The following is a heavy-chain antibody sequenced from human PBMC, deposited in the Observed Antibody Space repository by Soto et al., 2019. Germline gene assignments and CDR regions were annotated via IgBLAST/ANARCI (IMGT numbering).Heavy chain of an antibody. D-gene: IGHD7-27*01. J-gene: IGHJ6*02. V-gene: IGHV3-30*18. CDR3: AKDLLGPGRAYGMDV. CDR2: ISYDGSNK. CDR1: GFTFSSYG. Sequence: QVQLVESGGGVVQAGRSLRLSCAASGFTFSSYGMHWVRQAPGKGLEWVAVISYDGSNKYYADSVKGRFTISRDNSKNTLYLQMNSLRAEYTAVYYCAKDLLGPGRAYGMDVWGQGTTVTVSS.